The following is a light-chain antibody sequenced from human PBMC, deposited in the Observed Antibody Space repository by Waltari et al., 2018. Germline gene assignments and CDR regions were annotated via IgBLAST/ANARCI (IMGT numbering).Light chain of an antibody. CDR3: DSRDSSSHHVV. V-gene: IGLV3-19*01. CDR2: GKN. J-gene: IGLJ2*01. CDR1: SLRNYY. Sequence: STELTQDPAVSVALGQTVRITCQGDSLRNYYASWYQQKPGQAPVLVIYGKNNRPSGIPDRFSGSSSGNTASLTITGAQAEDEADYYCDSRDSSSHHVVFGGGTKLTVL.